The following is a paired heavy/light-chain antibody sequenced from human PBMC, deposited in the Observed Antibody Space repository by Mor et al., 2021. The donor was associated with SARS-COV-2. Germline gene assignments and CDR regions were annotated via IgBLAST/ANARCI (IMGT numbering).Heavy chain of an antibody. V-gene: IGHV3-64D*09. Sequence: EVQVVESGGGLVQPGGSLRLSCSASGFTFSSFAMHWVRQAPGKGLEYVSAMSSNGGSTYYADSVKGRFTISRDNSKNTLFLQMSSLRAEDTAVYYCVKGQQQLVFSEYFQHWGQGTLVTVSS. CDR2: MSSNGGST. J-gene: IGHJ1*01. D-gene: IGHD6-13*01. CDR1: GFTFSSFA. CDR3: VKGQQQLVFSEYFQH.
Light chain of an antibody. CDR1: QSVSSY. CDR2: DAS. CDR3: QQRSNWPPT. J-gene: IGKJ4*01. Sequence: EIVLTQSPGTLSLSPGERATLSCRASQSVSSYLGWYQQKPGQAPRLLIYDASKRATGIPARFSGSGSGTDFTLTISSLEPEDFAVYYCQQRSNWPPTFGGGTKVEIK. V-gene: IGKV3-11*01.